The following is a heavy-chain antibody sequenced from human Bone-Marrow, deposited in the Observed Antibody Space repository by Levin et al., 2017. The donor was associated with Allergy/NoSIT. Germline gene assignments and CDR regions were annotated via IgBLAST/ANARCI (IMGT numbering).Heavy chain of an antibody. CDR2: ISGYTDNT. V-gene: IGHV1-18*01. CDR1: GYTFTSYG. Sequence: ASVKVSCKTSGYTFTSYGISWVRQAPGQGLEWMGWISGYTDNTDYAQNLQGRVTMTTDTSTSTAYMELRSLRSDDTAVYYCARDSGGWYNWFDPWGQGTLVTVSS. CDR3: ARDSGGWYNWFDP. D-gene: IGHD6-19*01. J-gene: IGHJ5*01.